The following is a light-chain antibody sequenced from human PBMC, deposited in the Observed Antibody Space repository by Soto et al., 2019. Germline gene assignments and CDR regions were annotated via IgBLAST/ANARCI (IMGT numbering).Light chain of an antibody. V-gene: IGKV1-5*03. CDR3: QQYNNYVLT. Sequence: DIQMTQSPSTLSASVGDRVTITCRASQSISSWLAWYQQKPGKAPKVLIYQASSLESGVPSRFSGSGSGTEFTLTISSLQHDDLATYYCQQYNNYVLTFGQGTKLEI. J-gene: IGKJ2*01. CDR2: QAS. CDR1: QSISSW.